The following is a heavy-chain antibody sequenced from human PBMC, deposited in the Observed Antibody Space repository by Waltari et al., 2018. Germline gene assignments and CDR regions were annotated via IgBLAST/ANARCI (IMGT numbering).Heavy chain of an antibody. CDR3: ARITTVTTSAFDI. CDR1: GGSFSGYY. J-gene: IGHJ3*02. D-gene: IGHD4-17*01. CDR2: INHSGST. V-gene: IGHV4-34*01. Sequence: QVQLQQWGAGLLKPSEPLSLPCAVYGGSFSGYYWSWIRQPPGKGLEWIGEINHSGSTNYNPSLKSRVTISVDTSKNQFSLRLSSVTAADTAVYYCARITTVTTSAFDIWGQGTMVTVSS.